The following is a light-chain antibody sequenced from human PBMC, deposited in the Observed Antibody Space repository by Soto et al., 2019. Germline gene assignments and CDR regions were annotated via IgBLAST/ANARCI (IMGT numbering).Light chain of an antibody. V-gene: IGKV1-8*01. CDR3: LQHNSYFTWT. CDR1: QGISSY. J-gene: IGKJ1*01. CDR2: AAS. Sequence: IRMTQSPSSVSASTRDRVTITCRASQGISSYLAWYQQKPGKAPKRLIYAASSLQSGVPSRFSGSGSGTEFTLTISSLQPEDFATYYCLQHNSYFTWTFGQGTKVDIK.